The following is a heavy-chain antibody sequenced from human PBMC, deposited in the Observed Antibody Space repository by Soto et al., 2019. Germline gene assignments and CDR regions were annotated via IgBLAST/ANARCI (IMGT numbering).Heavy chain of an antibody. CDR1: GGSISNYY. Sequence: QVQLQESGPGLVKPSETLSLTCTVSGGSISNYYGSWIRQPPGMGLEWIGYIYYTGSTNYNPSLKSRVTISVDTSKNQFSLKLSSVTAADTAVYDWARVGSSWYLGMDVWGQGTTVTVSS. D-gene: IGHD6-13*01. CDR3: ARVGSSWYLGMDV. CDR2: IYYTGST. J-gene: IGHJ6*02. V-gene: IGHV4-59*01.